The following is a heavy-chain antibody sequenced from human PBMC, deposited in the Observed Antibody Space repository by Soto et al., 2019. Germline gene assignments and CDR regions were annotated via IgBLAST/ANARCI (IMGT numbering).Heavy chain of an antibody. D-gene: IGHD6-25*01. V-gene: IGHV3-66*01. J-gene: IGHJ6*03. Sequence: EVQLVESGGGLVQPGGSLRLSCVASVFTVSSNHMSWVRQAPGKGLEWVSVIYSGGSTYYADSVKGRFTISRDKSKNTLYLQMNSLRAEDTAVYYCARCRGYESMDVWGKGTTVTVSS. CDR1: VFTVSSNH. CDR3: ARCRGYESMDV. CDR2: IYSGGST.